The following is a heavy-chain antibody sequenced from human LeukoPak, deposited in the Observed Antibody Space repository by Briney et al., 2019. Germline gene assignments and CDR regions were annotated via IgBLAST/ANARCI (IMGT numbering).Heavy chain of an antibody. V-gene: IGHV3-74*03. J-gene: IGHJ4*02. CDR3: AKARLKWLVSDY. CDR2: INSDGSST. Sequence: PGGSLRLSCAASGFTFSSYWMHWVRQAPGKGLVWVSHINSDGSSTTYADSVKGRFTISRDNAKNTLYLQMNSLRAEDTAVYYCAKARLKWLVSDYWGQGTLVTVSS. CDR1: GFTFSSYW. D-gene: IGHD6-19*01.